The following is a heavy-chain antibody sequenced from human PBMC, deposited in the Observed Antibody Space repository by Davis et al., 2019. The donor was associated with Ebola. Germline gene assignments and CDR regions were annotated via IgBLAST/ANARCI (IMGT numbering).Heavy chain of an antibody. V-gene: IGHV2-26*01. D-gene: IGHD3-3*01. CDR1: GFSLSNARMG. J-gene: IGHJ6*02. CDR3: ARMPKYYDFWSGYYRTYYYGMDV. Sequence: SGPTLVKPTETLTLTCTVSGFSLSNARMGVSWIRQPPGKALEWLAHIFSNDEKSYSTSLKSRLTISKDTSKNQVVLTMTNMDPVDTATYYCARMPKYYDFWSGYYRTYYYGMDVWGQGTTVTVSS. CDR2: IFSNDEK.